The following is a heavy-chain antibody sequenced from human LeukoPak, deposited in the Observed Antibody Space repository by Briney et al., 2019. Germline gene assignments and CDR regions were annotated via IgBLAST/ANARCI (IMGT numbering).Heavy chain of an antibody. CDR2: INHSGST. J-gene: IGHJ6*02. CDR3: ARGRDRGVVVVAAMSGMDV. CDR1: GGSFSGYY. D-gene: IGHD2-15*01. Sequence: SETLSLTCAVYGGSFSGYYWSWIRQPPGKGLEWIGEINHSGSTNYNPSLKSRVAISVDTSKNQFSLKLSSVTAADTAVYYCARGRDRGVVVVAAMSGMDVWGQGTTATVSS. V-gene: IGHV4-34*01.